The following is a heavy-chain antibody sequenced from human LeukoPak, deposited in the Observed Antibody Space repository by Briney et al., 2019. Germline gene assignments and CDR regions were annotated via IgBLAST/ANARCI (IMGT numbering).Heavy chain of an antibody. CDR3: AKGLERESRLDY. V-gene: IGHV3-23*01. D-gene: IGHD1-1*01. CDR1: GFTFSDYT. CDR2: ISANGGNT. Sequence: PGGSLRLSCAASGFTFSDYTMYWVRQAPGKGLEWVSGISANGGNTYYTDSPKGRFTTYRDNYKNTLFLQMNSLRADDTAIYYWAKGLERESRLDYWGQGALVTVCS. J-gene: IGHJ4*02.